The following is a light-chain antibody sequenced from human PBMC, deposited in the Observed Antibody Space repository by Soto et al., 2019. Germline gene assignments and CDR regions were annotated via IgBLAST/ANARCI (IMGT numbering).Light chain of an antibody. CDR1: QTISSNN. Sequence: EIVLTQSPGTLSVSPGERATLSCRASQTISSNNLAWYQQKPGRAPSLLIYGTSSRATGIPDRFSGSGSGTDFTLTISRLDPEASAIYCCLHYGCWTFGQGTKVEIK. CDR2: GTS. CDR3: LHYGCWT. V-gene: IGKV3-20*01. J-gene: IGKJ1*01.